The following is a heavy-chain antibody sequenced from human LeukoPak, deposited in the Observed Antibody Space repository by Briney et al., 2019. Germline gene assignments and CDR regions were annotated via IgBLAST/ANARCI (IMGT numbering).Heavy chain of an antibody. CDR3: ARSYWYFDL. Sequence: GGSLRLSCAASGFTVSSNDMSWVRQAPGKGLEWVSVIYSGGNTYYADSVKGRFTISRDNSKNTLHLQMNSLRAEDTAVYYCARSYWYFDLWGRGTLVTVSS. J-gene: IGHJ2*01. CDR1: GFTVSSND. CDR2: IYSGGNT. V-gene: IGHV3-53*01.